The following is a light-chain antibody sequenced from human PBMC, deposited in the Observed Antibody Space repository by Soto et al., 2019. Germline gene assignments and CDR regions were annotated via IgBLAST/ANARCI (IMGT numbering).Light chain of an antibody. Sequence: QSALTQPASVSASPGQSITISCTGTSSDVGGYNYVSWYQQHPGKAPKLMIFEVSNRPSGVSNRFSGSKSGNTASLTISGLQAEDEADYYCSSYTTSSTYVFGTGTKLTFL. CDR3: SSYTTSSTYV. J-gene: IGLJ1*01. V-gene: IGLV2-14*01. CDR1: SSDVGGYNY. CDR2: EVS.